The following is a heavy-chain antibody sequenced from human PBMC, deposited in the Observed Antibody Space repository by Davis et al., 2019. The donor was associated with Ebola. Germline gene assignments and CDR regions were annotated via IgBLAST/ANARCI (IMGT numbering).Heavy chain of an antibody. J-gene: IGHJ6*02. CDR3: ARHSSNLGGYYYYGMDV. CDR2: IYYSGST. CDR1: GFTFSSYS. V-gene: IGHV4-59*08. Sequence: ESLKISCAASGFTFSSYSMNWVRQHPGKGLEWIGYIYYSGSTYYNPSLKSRVTISVDTSKNQFSLKLSSVTAADTAVYYCARHSSNLGGYYYYGMDVWGQGTTVTVSS. D-gene: IGHD4-11*01.